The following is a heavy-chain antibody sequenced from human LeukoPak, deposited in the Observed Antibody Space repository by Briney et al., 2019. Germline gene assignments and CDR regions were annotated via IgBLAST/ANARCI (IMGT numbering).Heavy chain of an antibody. CDR3: ARARPYYDILTGTRRDDAFDI. V-gene: IGHV3-74*01. Sequence: GASLGLSCAASGFTFSSYWMRCVRQAPGKGLVWVSRINSDGSSTSYADSVKGRFTISRDNAKNTLYLQMNSLRAEDTAVYYCARARPYYDILTGTRRDDAFDIWGQGTMVTVSS. D-gene: IGHD3-9*01. J-gene: IGHJ3*02. CDR1: GFTFSSYW. CDR2: INSDGSST.